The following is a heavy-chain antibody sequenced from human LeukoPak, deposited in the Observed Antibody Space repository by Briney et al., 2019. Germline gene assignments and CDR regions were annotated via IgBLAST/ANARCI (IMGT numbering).Heavy chain of an antibody. J-gene: IGHJ6*04. CDR1: GFTLRGYG. CDR3: AKALGLMVRGVIIEHGMDV. Sequence: GGSLRLSSAASGFTLRGYGMYWVRPAPRVGLEWVSVISYVGGNKYYADSVKGRFTISRDNSTNTLYLQMNSLGTEGTVLYYCAKALGLMVRGVIIEHGMDVWGKGTTVTVSS. CDR2: ISYVGGNK. D-gene: IGHD3-10*01. V-gene: IGHV3-30*18.